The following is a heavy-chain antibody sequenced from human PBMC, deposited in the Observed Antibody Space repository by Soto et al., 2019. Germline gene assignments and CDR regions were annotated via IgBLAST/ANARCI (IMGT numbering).Heavy chain of an antibody. CDR3: AKGDSSGYYPEYFQH. V-gene: IGHV3-9*01. J-gene: IGHJ1*01. CDR2: ISWNSGSI. CDR1: GFTFSSYA. Sequence: SCAASGFTFSSYAMHWVRQAPGKGLEWVSGISWNSGSIGYADSVKGRFTISRDNAKNSLYLQMNSLRAEDTALYYCAKGDSSGYYPEYFQHWGQGTLVTVSS. D-gene: IGHD3-22*01.